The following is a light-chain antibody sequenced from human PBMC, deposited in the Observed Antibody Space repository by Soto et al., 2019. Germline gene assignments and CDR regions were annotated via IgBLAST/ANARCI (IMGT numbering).Light chain of an antibody. CDR1: SSDVGGYTY. CDR2: DVS. V-gene: IGLV2-14*03. CDR3: SSYTSSSTYV. J-gene: IGLJ1*01. Sequence: QSALTQPASVSGSPGQSITISCTGTSSDVGGYTYVSWYQQHPGKAPKLMIYDVSNRPSGISNRFSGSKSDNTASLTISGLQAEDEADYYCSSYTSSSTYVFGTGTKLTVL.